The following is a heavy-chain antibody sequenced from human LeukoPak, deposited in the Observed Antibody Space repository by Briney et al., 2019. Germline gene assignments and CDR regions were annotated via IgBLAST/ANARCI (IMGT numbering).Heavy chain of an antibody. CDR2: IRGSGGST. CDR1: GFTFSSYG. CDR3: AKDHYDILTGYYYYYMDV. J-gene: IGHJ6*03. D-gene: IGHD3-9*01. V-gene: IGHV3-23*01. Sequence: GGTLRLSCAASGFTFSSYGMSWVRPAPGKGLEWVSAIRGSGGSTYYSDSVKGRFTISRDNSKNTLYLQMNSLRAEDTGVYYCAKDHYDILTGYYYYYMDVWGKGTTVTISS.